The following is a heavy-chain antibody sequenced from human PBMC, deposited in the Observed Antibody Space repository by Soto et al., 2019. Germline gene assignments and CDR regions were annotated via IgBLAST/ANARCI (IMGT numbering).Heavy chain of an antibody. Sequence: GGSLRLSCAVSGFSLTDVWMNWVRQAPGKGLEWVGRIKSKTAGGTTDYAAPVKGRFTVLRDDSKNTLYLQMDRLITEDTAVYFCSHGYGQYFNSWGQGT. V-gene: IGHV3-15*07. CDR3: SHGYGQYFNS. D-gene: IGHD5-18*01. CDR2: IKSKTAGGTT. J-gene: IGHJ4*02. CDR1: GFSLTDVW.